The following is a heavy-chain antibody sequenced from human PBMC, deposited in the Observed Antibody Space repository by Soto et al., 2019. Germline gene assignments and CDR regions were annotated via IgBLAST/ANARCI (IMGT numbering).Heavy chain of an antibody. D-gene: IGHD7-27*01. J-gene: IGHJ4*02. V-gene: IGHV3-30*18. CDR2: ISYDGSNK. Sequence: GGSLRLSCAASGFTFSSYGMHWVRQAPGKGLEWVAVISYDGSNKYYADSVKGRFTISRDNSKNTLYLQMNSLRAEDTAVYYCAKIETGDPDYFDYWGQGTLVTVSS. CDR1: GFTFSSYG. CDR3: AKIETGDPDYFDY.